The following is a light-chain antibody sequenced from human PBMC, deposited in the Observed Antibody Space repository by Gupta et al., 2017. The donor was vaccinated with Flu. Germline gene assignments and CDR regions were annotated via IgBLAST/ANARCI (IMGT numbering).Light chain of an antibody. CDR1: QDIGKY. V-gene: IGKV1-33*01. Sequence: PSSLSASVGDRVTISCQASQDIGKYLVWYQQKPGKAPKLLIYDASILDPGVPSRFSGRGSGTDLIFTISSLQPEDFATYYCQQYESPALTFGGGTQV. CDR3: QQYESPALT. J-gene: IGKJ4*01. CDR2: DAS.